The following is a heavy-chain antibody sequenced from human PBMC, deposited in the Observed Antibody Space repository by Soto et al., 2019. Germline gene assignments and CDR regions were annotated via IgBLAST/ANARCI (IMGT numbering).Heavy chain of an antibody. CDR2: ISAYNGNT. CDR1: GYTFTSYG. J-gene: IGHJ4*02. V-gene: IGHV1-18*01. CDR3: ARARNSVCRYFDLGDY. D-gene: IGHD3-9*01. Sequence: ASVKVSCKASGYTFTSYGISWVRQAPEQGLEWMGWISAYNGNTNYAQKLQGRVTMTTDTSTSTAYMELRSLRSDDTAVYYCARARNSVCRYFDLGDYWGQGTLVTVSS.